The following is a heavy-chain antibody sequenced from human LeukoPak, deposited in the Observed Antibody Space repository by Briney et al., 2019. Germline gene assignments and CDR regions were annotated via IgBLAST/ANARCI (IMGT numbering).Heavy chain of an antibody. CDR2: IYTSGST. J-gene: IGHJ5*02. D-gene: IGHD2-15*01. Sequence: PSQTLPLTCTVSGGSISSGSYYWSWIRQPAGKGLEWIGRIYTSGSTNYNPSLKSRVTISVDTSKNQFSLKLSSVTAADTAVYYCARVVVVAAYNWFDPWGQGTLVTVSS. V-gene: IGHV4-61*02. CDR3: ARVVVVAAYNWFDP. CDR1: GGSISSGSYY.